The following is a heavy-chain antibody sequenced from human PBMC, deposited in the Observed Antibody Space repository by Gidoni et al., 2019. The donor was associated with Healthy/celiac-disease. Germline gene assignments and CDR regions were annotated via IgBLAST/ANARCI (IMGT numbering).Heavy chain of an antibody. CDR1: GFTFRRYE. Sequence: EVQLVESGGGLVQPGGSLRLSCAASGFTFRRYEMNWVRQAPGKGLEWVSYISSSGSTIYYADSVKGRFTISRDNAKNSLYLQMNSLRAEDTAVYYCARDRVSGSYWSPYYYGMDVWGQGTTVTVSS. CDR3: ARDRVSGSYWSPYYYGMDV. CDR2: ISSSGSTI. J-gene: IGHJ6*02. V-gene: IGHV3-48*03. D-gene: IGHD1-26*01.